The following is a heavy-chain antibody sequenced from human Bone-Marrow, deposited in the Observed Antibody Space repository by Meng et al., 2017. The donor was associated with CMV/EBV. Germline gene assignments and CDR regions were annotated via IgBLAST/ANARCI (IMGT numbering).Heavy chain of an antibody. Sequence: SQTLSLTCAISGDSVSSNSAAWNWIRQSPSRGLEWLGRTYYRSKWYNDYAVSVKSRITINPDTSKNQFSLQLNSVTPEDTAVYYCARERYCSSTDCYTGGVSNYYYGMDVWGQGTTVTVSS. V-gene: IGHV6-1*01. CDR1: GDSVSSNSAA. CDR2: TYYRSKWYN. J-gene: IGHJ6*02. CDR3: ARERYCSSTDCYTGGVSNYYYGMDV. D-gene: IGHD2-2*02.